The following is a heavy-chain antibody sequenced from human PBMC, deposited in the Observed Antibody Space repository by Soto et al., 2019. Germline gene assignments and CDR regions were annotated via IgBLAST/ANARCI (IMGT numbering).Heavy chain of an antibody. CDR1: GFSFSNFA. J-gene: IGHJ4*02. CDR2: VSFDGTNK. CDR3: ARDRRPQVTVNFDY. D-gene: IGHD4-4*01. Sequence: PGGSLRLSCAASGFSFSNFAMHWVRQAPGKGLEWVAVVSFDGTNKYYADSVKGRFTISRDNYKNTLYLQMSSLRTEDTAVYYCARDRRPQVTVNFDYWGQGT. V-gene: IGHV3-30-3*01.